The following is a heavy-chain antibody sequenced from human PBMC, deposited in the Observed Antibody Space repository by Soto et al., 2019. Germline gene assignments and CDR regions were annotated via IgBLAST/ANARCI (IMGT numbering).Heavy chain of an antibody. D-gene: IGHD5-12*01. V-gene: IGHV1-18*01. Sequence: ASVKVSCKASGYTFTSYGISWVRQAPGQGLEWMGWISAYNGNTNYAQKLQGRVTMTTDISTSTAYMELRSLRSDDTAVYYCARVDIVATMSDFDYWGQGTLVTVSS. CDR3: ARVDIVATMSDFDY. CDR1: GYTFTSYG. J-gene: IGHJ4*02. CDR2: ISAYNGNT.